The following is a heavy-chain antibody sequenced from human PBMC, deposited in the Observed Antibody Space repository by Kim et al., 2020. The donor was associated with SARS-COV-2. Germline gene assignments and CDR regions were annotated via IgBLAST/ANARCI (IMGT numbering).Heavy chain of an antibody. CDR1: GFTFSSYA. D-gene: IGHD3-10*01. CDR2: ISGSGGST. J-gene: IGHJ3*02. V-gene: IGHV3-23*01. Sequence: GGSLRLSCAASGFTFSSYAMSWVRQAPGKGLEWVSAISGSGGSTYYADSVKGRFTISRDNSKNTLYLQMNSLRAEDTAVYYCAKAQVELLWFGELLDDAFDIWGQGTMVTVSS. CDR3: AKAQVELLWFGELLDDAFDI.